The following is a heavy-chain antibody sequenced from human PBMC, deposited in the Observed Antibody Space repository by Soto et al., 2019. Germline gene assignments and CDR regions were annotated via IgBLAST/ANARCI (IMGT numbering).Heavy chain of an antibody. Sequence: QSGGSLRLSCAGSGFTLRSYAMSWVRQAPGKGLEWVSAISGSGGSTFYADSVKGRFSISRDNSKNTLYLEMKSLRAEDMAIYYCAKDEFGWGSYYQGPYYPWGQGSVVTVSS. J-gene: IGHJ5*02. D-gene: IGHD3-10*01. CDR1: GFTLRSYA. CDR2: ISGSGGST. CDR3: AKDEFGWGSYYQGPYYP. V-gene: IGHV3-23*01.